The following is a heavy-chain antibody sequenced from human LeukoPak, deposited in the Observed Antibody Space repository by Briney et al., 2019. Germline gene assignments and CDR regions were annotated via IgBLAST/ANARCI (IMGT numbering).Heavy chain of an antibody. CDR1: GCSISSSSYY. J-gene: IGHJ3*02. CDR2: IYYSGIP. D-gene: IGHD1-26*01. Sequence: SETLSLTCTVSGCSISSSSYYWGWIRQPPGKGLEWIVSIYYSGIPCSNPSLKSRVTISIDTSNNEFSQKLSSVSAADTAVYYCASYLNGGSYPDAFDMWGEGTMVSVSS. CDR3: ASYLNGGSYPDAFDM. V-gene: IGHV4-39*01.